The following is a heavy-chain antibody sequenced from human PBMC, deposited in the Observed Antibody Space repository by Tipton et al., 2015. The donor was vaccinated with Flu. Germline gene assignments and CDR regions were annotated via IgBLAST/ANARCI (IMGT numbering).Heavy chain of an antibody. J-gene: IGHJ4*02. CDR2: INHSGST. V-gene: IGHV4-34*01. Sequence: TLSLTCAVYGGSFSGYYWSWIRQPPGKGLEWIGEINHSGSTNYNPSLKSRVTISVDTSKNQFSLKLSSGTAADTAVYYCARGAARLVVVVAGASYYFDYWGQGTLVAVSS. CDR1: GGSFSGYY. D-gene: IGHD2-15*01. CDR3: ARGAARLVVVVAGASYYFDY.